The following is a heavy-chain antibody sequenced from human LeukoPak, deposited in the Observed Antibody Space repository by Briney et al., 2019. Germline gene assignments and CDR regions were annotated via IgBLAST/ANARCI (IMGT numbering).Heavy chain of an antibody. CDR3: ARDGVPAAMRGDDAFDI. CDR1: GYTFTSYG. D-gene: IGHD2-2*01. CDR2: ISAYNGNT. J-gene: IGHJ3*02. Sequence: ASVKVSCKASGYTFTSYGISWVRQAPGQGLEWMGWISAYNGNTNYAQKLQGRVTMTTDTSTSTAYMEMRSLISDDTAVYYCARDGVPAAMRGDDAFDIWGQGTMVTVSS. V-gene: IGHV1-18*01.